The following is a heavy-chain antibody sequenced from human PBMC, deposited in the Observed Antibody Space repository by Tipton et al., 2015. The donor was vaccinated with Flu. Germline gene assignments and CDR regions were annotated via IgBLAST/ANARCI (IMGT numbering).Heavy chain of an antibody. J-gene: IGHJ4*02. Sequence: LRLSCTVSGGSIRGYYWNWIRQFPGKGLEWIGFVYYTGSTNYKSSLKSRVTISTDTSKNQFSLNLSSVTAADTAVYFCASYLYYYDSAFDYWGRGTLVAVSA. CDR2: VYYTGST. CDR1: GGSIRGYY. V-gene: IGHV4-59*12. D-gene: IGHD3-22*01. CDR3: ASYLYYYDSAFDY.